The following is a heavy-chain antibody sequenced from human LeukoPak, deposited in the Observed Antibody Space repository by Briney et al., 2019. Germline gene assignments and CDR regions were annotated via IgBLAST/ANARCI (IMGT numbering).Heavy chain of an antibody. J-gene: IGHJ4*02. CDR3: ARIGSNDFDL. Sequence: GGSLRLSCSVSGFIFSDYYMGWIRQAPGKGLEWLSYIGSSGYSANLMYYADSVQGRFTISRDNGKNSLFLQMNSLRVEDTAVYYCARIGSNDFDLWGPGTLVTVSS. CDR1: GFIFSDYY. D-gene: IGHD2-15*01. V-gene: IGHV3-11*04. CDR2: IGSSGYSANLM.